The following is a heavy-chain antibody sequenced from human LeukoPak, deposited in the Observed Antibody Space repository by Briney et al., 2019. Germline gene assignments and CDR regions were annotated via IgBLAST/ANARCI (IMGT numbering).Heavy chain of an antibody. V-gene: IGHV4-61*08. CDR3: ARDPNILTGYYSYYFDY. CDR1: GGSISSGGYY. J-gene: IGHJ4*02. Sequence: PSETLSLTCTVSGGSISSGGYYWSWIRQPPGKGLEWIGEINHSGSTNYNPSLKSRVTISVDTSKNQFSLKLSSVTAADTAVYYCARDPNILTGYYSYYFDYWGQGTLVTVSS. D-gene: IGHD3-9*01. CDR2: INHSGST.